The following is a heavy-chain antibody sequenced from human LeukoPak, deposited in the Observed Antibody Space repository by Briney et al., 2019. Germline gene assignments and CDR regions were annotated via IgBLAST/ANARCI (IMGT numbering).Heavy chain of an antibody. V-gene: IGHV4-34*01. CDR1: GGSFSGYY. Sequence: SETLSLTCAVYGGSFSGYYWSWIRQPPGKGLEWIGEINHSGSTNYNPSLKSRVTISVDTSKNQFSLKLSSVTAADTAVYYCARDRVRYFDWLPNWFDPWGQGTLVTVSS. CDR2: INHSGST. J-gene: IGHJ5*02. D-gene: IGHD3-9*01. CDR3: ARDRVRYFDWLPNWFDP.